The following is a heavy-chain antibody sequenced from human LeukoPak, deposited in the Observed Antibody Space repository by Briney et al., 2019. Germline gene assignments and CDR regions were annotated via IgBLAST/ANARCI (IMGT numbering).Heavy chain of an antibody. CDR3: ARGGSSGWYPLDY. CDR2: INPNSGGT. Sequence: VASVKVSCKASGYTFTGYYMHWVRQAPGQGLEWMGWINPNSGGTNYAQKFQGRVTMTRDTSISTAYMELSRLRSDDTAVYYCARGGSSGWYPLDYWGQGTLVTVSS. V-gene: IGHV1-2*02. CDR1: GYTFTGYY. J-gene: IGHJ4*02. D-gene: IGHD6-19*01.